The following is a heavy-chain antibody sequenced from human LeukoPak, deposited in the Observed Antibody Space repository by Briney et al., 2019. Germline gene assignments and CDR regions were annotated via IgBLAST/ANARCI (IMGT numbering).Heavy chain of an antibody. Sequence: GGSLRLSCAASGFTFSSYTMHWVRQAPGKGLEGVAAISGSGDSTFYADSVRGRFTISRDNSKNTLSLQMNSLRGEDTAVYYCAKDYPLDYWGQGTLVTVSS. CDR3: AKDYPLDY. CDR1: GFTFSSYT. V-gene: IGHV3-23*01. CDR2: ISGSGDST. J-gene: IGHJ4*02.